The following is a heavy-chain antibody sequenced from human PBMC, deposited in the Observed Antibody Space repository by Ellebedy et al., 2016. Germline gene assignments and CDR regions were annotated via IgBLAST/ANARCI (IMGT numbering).Heavy chain of an antibody. CDR1: GYTFTSYG. CDR3: ARVAVVVAATPGSPLDY. Sequence: ASVKVSCKASGYTFTSYGISWVRQAPGQGLEWMGGIIPIFGTANYAQKFQGRVTITADESTSTAYMELSSLRSDDTAVYYCARVAVVVAATPGSPLDYWGQGTLVTVSS. CDR2: IIPIFGTA. V-gene: IGHV1-69*13. D-gene: IGHD2-15*01. J-gene: IGHJ4*02.